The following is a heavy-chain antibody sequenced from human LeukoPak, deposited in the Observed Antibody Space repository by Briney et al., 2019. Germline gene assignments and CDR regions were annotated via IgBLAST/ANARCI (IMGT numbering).Heavy chain of an antibody. CDR2: MYLSGTT. CDR3: AGLVGRYSSGLYYYYFGY. CDR1: GDSINSLDL. Sequence: SETLSLTCTVSGDSINSLDLWSWVRQPPGKGLEWIGEMYLSGTTHSNPSVKSRVTISIDKSKNQFFLNLSSVTAADTAVYYCAGLVGRYSSGLYYYYFGYWGQGTLVTVSS. V-gene: IGHV4-4*02. D-gene: IGHD3-22*01. J-gene: IGHJ4*02.